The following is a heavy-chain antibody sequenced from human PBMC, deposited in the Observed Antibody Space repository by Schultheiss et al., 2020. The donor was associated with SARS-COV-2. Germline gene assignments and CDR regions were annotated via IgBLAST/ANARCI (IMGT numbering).Heavy chain of an antibody. CDR1: GGSISSYY. J-gene: IGHJ4*02. CDR2: IYYSGST. CDR3: ARSDHSGSYFDY. D-gene: IGHD1-26*01. V-gene: IGHV4-59*01. Sequence: SETLSLTCTVSGGSISSYYWSWIRQPPGKGLEWIGYIYYSGSTNYNPSLKSRVTISVDTSKNQFSLKLSSVTAADTAVYYCARSDHSGSYFDYWGQGTLVTVSS.